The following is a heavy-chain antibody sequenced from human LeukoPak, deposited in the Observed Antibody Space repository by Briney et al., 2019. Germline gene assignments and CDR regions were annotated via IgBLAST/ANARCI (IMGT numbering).Heavy chain of an antibody. D-gene: IGHD3-9*01. V-gene: IGHV4-59*08. Sequence: SETLSLTCTVSGGSISSYYWSWIRQPPGKGLEWIGYIYYSGSTNYNPSLKSRVTISVDTSKNQFSLKLSSVTAADTAVYYCARGVGDILTGYASDIWGQGTMVTVSS. CDR2: IYYSGST. CDR3: ARGVGDILTGYASDI. CDR1: GGSISSYY. J-gene: IGHJ3*02.